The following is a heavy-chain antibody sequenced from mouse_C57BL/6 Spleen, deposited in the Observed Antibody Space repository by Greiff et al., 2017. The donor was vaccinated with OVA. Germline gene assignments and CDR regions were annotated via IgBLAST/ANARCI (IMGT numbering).Heavy chain of an antibody. V-gene: IGHV2-2*01. CDR2: IWSGGST. Sequence: VQLQQSGPGLVQPSQCLSITCTVSGFSFTSYGVHWVRQSPGKGLEWLGVIWSGGSTDYNAALLSRLSISRDNSKNQFFFKLNSLQAEDTAINYCSRYYGSSYFDYWGQGTTLTVSS. J-gene: IGHJ2*01. CDR1: GFSFTSYG. D-gene: IGHD1-1*01. CDR3: SRYYGSSYFDY.